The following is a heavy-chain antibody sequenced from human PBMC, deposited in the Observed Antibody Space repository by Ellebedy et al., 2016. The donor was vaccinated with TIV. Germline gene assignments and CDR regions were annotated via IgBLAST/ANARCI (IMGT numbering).Heavy chain of an antibody. CDR3: AGSIVLMVYADAFDI. V-gene: IGHV4-34*01. D-gene: IGHD2-8*01. Sequence: SETLSLTXAVYGGSFSGYYWSWIRQPPGKGLEWIGEINHSGSTNYNPSLKSRVTISVDTSKNQFSLKLSSVTAADTAVYHCAGSIVLMVYADAFDIWGQGTMVTVSS. CDR1: GGSFSGYY. J-gene: IGHJ3*02. CDR2: INHSGST.